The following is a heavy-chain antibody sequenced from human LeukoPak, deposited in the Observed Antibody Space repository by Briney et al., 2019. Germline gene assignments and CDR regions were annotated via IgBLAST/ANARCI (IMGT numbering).Heavy chain of an antibody. V-gene: IGHV1-46*01. Sequence: ASVKVSCKASGYTFTSYYMHWVRQAPGQGLEWMGIINPSGGSTSYAQKFQGRVTMTRDTSTSTVYMGLSSLRSEDTAVYYCARRIFADRPSNYYFDYWGQGTLVTVSS. CDR1: GYTFTSYY. D-gene: IGHD2/OR15-2a*01. CDR3: ARRIFADRPSNYYFDY. CDR2: INPSGGST. J-gene: IGHJ4*02.